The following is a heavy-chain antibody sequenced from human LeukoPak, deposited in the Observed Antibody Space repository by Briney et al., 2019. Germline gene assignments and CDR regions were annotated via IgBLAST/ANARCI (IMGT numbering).Heavy chain of an antibody. CDR1: GGSISSSSYY. CDR2: IYYSGST. CDR3: ARHGVVGATYDY. D-gene: IGHD1-26*01. Sequence: SEXXSLTCTVSGGSISSSSYYWGWIRQPPGKGLEWIGSIYYSGSTYYNPSLKSRVTISVDTSKNQFSLKLSSVTAADTAVYYCARHGVVGATYDYWGQGTLVTVSS. J-gene: IGHJ4*02. V-gene: IGHV4-39*01.